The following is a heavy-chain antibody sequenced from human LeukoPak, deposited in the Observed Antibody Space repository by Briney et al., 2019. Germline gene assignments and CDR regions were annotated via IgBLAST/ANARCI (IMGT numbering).Heavy chain of an antibody. J-gene: IGHJ4*02. Sequence: SETLSLTCTVSGGSISSYYWSWTRQPAGKGLEWIGRIYTSGSTNYNPSLKSRVTMPVDTSKNQFSLKLSSVTAADTAVYYCARDRVRIVATIWEYYFDYWGQGTLVTVSS. CDR1: GGSISSYY. D-gene: IGHD5-12*01. CDR2: IYTSGST. V-gene: IGHV4-4*07. CDR3: ARDRVRIVATIWEYYFDY.